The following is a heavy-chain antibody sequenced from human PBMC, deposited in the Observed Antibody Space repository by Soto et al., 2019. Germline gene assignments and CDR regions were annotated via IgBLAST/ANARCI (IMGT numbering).Heavy chain of an antibody. CDR1: GFTFSSYS. V-gene: IGHV3-21*01. Sequence: GGSLRLSCAASGFTFSSYSMNWVRQAPGKGLEWVSSISSSSDYIVYGDSLKGRFTISRDNANLYLQMNSLRVEDTAVYYCARFETSHYTSEGDYWGQGTLVTVSS. J-gene: IGHJ4*02. CDR3: ARFETSHYTSEGDY. CDR2: ISSSSDYI. D-gene: IGHD3-3*01.